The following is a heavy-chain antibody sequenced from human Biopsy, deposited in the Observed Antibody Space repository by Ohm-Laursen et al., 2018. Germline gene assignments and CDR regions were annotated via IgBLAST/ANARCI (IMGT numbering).Heavy chain of an antibody. Sequence: SETLSLTCTVSGDSINSSYWSWIRQAPGRGLEWVGYISYSGSTSNNPSLKSRITISVDTSKNQISLKVTSVTAADTAVYYCAKHGSGWTGDDALHIWGQGTMVTVSS. J-gene: IGHJ3*02. V-gene: IGHV4-59*08. D-gene: IGHD6-19*01. CDR2: ISYSGST. CDR1: GDSINSSY. CDR3: AKHGSGWTGDDALHI.